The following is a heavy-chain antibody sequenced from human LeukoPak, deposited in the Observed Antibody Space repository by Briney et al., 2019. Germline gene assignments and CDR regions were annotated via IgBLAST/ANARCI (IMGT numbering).Heavy chain of an antibody. CDR2: ISPKSGDS. V-gene: IGHV1-2*02. J-gene: IGHJ4*02. Sequence: GASVKVSCKASGYTFTGYQMHWVRQAPGQGLEWMGWISPKSGDSSYAQKFQGRVTMTRDTSISTAYMELSRLRSDDTAVYYCARDDRCYSTDFWGQGTLVTVPS. CDR1: GYTFTGYQ. CDR3: ARDDRCYSTDF. D-gene: IGHD4-11*01.